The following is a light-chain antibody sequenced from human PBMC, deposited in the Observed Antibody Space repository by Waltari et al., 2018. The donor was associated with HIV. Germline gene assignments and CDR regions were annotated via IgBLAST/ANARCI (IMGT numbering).Light chain of an antibody. CDR1: AGAVTSVFH. V-gene: IGLV7-43*01. Sequence: QNVVTQEPSLTVSPGGTVTLTCASSAGAVTSVFHPNWFQQKPGQPPRSLLFDTKERHPWTPARFSGSLLGGKAALTLSPVQFEDEADYYCLLYFGDVQVFGGGTKLTVL. J-gene: IGLJ3*02. CDR3: LLYFGDVQV. CDR2: DTK.